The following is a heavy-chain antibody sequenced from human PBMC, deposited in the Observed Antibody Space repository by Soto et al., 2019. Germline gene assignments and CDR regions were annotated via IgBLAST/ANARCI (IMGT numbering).Heavy chain of an antibody. CDR2: INHSGST. J-gene: IGHJ5*02. V-gene: IGHV4-34*01. CDR1: GGSFSGYY. Sequence: QVQLQQWGAGLLKPSETLSLTCAVYGGSFSGYYWSWIRQPPVKGLEWIGEINHSGSTNYNPSLKSRVTISVDTSKNQFCLKLSSVTAADTAVYYCARVRRSTSRGNWFDPWGQGTLVTVSS. D-gene: IGHD2-2*01. CDR3: ARVRRSTSRGNWFDP.